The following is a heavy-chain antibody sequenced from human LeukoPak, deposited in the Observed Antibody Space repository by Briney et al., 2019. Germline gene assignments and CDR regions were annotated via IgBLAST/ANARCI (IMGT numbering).Heavy chain of an antibody. Sequence: GGSLRLSCAASGFTFSSYTMTWVRQAPGKGLEWVSAISGSGGSTYYADSVKGRFTISRDNSKNTLYLQMNSLRAEDTAVFYCAKLPRSSGSNYFDYWGQGTLVTVSS. CDR2: ISGSGGST. CDR1: GFTFSSYT. CDR3: AKLPRSSGSNYFDY. D-gene: IGHD6-19*01. V-gene: IGHV3-23*01. J-gene: IGHJ4*02.